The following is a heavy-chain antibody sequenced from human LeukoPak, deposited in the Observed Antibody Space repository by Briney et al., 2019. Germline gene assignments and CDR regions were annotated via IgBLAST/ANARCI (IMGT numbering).Heavy chain of an antibody. V-gene: IGHV3-20*04. D-gene: IGHD1-1*01. CDR3: ARTGNPATGDY. Sequence: GGSLRLSCAASGFTFDDYAMSWVRQAPGKGLEWVSGINWNGRSTGYADSVKGRFTISRDNAKNSLYLQMNSLRAEDTALYYCARTGNPATGDYWGQGTLVTVSS. J-gene: IGHJ4*02. CDR1: GFTFDDYA. CDR2: INWNGRST.